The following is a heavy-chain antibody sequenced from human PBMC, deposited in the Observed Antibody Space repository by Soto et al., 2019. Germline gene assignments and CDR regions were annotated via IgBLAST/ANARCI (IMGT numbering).Heavy chain of an antibody. Sequence: QVQLVQSGAEVKKPGSSVKVSCKASGGSFSSYAISWVRQAPVQGLEWMGGIIPIFGTATYAQKFQGRVAVIADKSTSTADMELSSLGSEATAVYYFASGGPVAGNHAFGIWGQGTLVTVSS. J-gene: IGHJ3*02. CDR2: IIPIFGTA. V-gene: IGHV1-69*06. CDR3: ASGGPVAGNHAFGI. CDR1: GGSFSSYA. D-gene: IGHD6-19*01.